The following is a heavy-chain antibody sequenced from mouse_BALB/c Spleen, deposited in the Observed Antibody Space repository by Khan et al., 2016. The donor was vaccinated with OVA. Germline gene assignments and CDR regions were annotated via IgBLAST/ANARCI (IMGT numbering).Heavy chain of an antibody. Sequence: EVELVESGGGLVKPGGSLKLSCSASGFTFSTYAMSWVRQTPEKRLECVATISTGGHYTFYPDSVKGRFTISRDNAKNTLYLKMSSLRSEDTAMYYCARSLVDYHAMDYWGQGTSVTVSS. J-gene: IGHJ4*01. CDR2: ISTGGHYT. V-gene: IGHV5-9-3*01. CDR1: GFTFSTYA. D-gene: IGHD2-2*01. CDR3: ARSLVDYHAMDY.